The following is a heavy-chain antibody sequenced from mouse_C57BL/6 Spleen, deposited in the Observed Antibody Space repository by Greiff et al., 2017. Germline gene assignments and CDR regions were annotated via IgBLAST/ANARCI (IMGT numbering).Heavy chain of an antibody. V-gene: IGHV14-4*01. CDR3: TSMITEAY. J-gene: IGHJ3*01. Sequence: VQLKQSGAELVRPGASVKLSCTASGFNIKDDYMHWVKQRPEQGLEWIGWIDPENGDTEYASKFQGKATITADTSSNTAYLQLSSLTSEDTAVYYCTSMITEAYWGQGTLVTVSA. CDR2: IDPENGDT. D-gene: IGHD2-4*01. CDR1: GFNIKDDY.